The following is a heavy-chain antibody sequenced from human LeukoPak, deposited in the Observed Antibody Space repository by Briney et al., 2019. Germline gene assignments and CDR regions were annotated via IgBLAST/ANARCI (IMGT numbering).Heavy chain of an antibody. V-gene: IGHV3-48*04. CDR1: GFTFSTYT. CDR2: ISSSSSTI. D-gene: IGHD3-22*01. J-gene: IGHJ3*02. Sequence: GGSLRLSCATSGFTFSTYTMNWVRQAPGKGLEWVSYISSSSSTIYYADSVKGRFTISRDNAKNSLYLQMNGLRAEDTAVYYCATYPYQTYDSSGYYYFRGDAFDIWGQGTMVTVSS. CDR3: ATYPYQTYDSSGYYYFRGDAFDI.